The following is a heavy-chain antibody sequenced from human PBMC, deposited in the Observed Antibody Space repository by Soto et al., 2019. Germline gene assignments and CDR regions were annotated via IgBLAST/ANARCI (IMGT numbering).Heavy chain of an antibody. D-gene: IGHD6-19*01. CDR1: GGSFSGYC. Sequence: QVQLQQWGAGLLKPSETLSLTCAVYGGSFSGYCWSWIRQPPGKGLEWIGEINHSGSTNYNPSLKSRVTISVDTSKNQFSLKLSSVTAADTAVYYCARGVGAVAGPKRAPFGYWGQGTLVTVSS. J-gene: IGHJ4*02. CDR2: INHSGST. CDR3: ARGVGAVAGPKRAPFGY. V-gene: IGHV4-34*01.